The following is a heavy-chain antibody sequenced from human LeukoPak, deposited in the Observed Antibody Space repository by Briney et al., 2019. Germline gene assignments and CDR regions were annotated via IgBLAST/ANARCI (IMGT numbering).Heavy chain of an antibody. D-gene: IGHD3-10*01. J-gene: IGHJ4*02. CDR2: IKSKTDGGTT. CDR1: GFTFSNAW. V-gene: IGHV3-15*01. Sequence: PGGSLRLSCAASGFTFSNAWMSWVRQAPGKGLEWVGRIKSKTDGGTTDYAAPVKGRFTISRDDSKNTLYLQMNSLKTEDTAMYYWTTQYGSGSYTFDYWGQGTLVTVSS. CDR3: TTQYGSGSYTFDY.